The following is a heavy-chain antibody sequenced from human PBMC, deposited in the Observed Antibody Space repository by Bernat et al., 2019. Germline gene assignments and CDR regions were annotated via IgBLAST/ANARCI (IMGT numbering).Heavy chain of an antibody. CDR3: ARDTYYSSGWWPGEGILSKNWFDP. Sequence: QVQLVQSGAEVKKPGASVKVSCKASGYTFTSYGISWVRQAPGQGLEWMGWISAYNGNTNYAQKLQGRVTMTTDTSTSTAYMELRSLRSDDTAVYYCARDTYYSSGWWPGEGILSKNWFDPWGQGTLVTVSS. D-gene: IGHD6-19*01. CDR1: GYTFTSYG. J-gene: IGHJ5*02. CDR2: ISAYNGNT. V-gene: IGHV1-18*01.